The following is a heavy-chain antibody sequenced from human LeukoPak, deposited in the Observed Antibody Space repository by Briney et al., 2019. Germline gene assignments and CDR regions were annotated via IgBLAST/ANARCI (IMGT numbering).Heavy chain of an antibody. J-gene: IGHJ4*02. CDR1: GFTFCSYA. CDR3: AKVGPVLRYFDWLSAGEY. V-gene: IGHV3-23*01. CDR2: ISGGVGST. Sequence: GGSLRLSCAAPGFTFCSYAMSWVRQGPGKGLEWVSGISGGVGSTYDADSVKSRFTISTHNSKNTPYLQMNSLRVEDTAVYYCAKVGPVLRYFDWLSAGEYWGQGTLLTVSS. D-gene: IGHD3-9*01.